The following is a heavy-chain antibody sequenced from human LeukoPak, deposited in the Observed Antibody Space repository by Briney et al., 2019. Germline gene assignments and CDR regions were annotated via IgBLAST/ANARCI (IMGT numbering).Heavy chain of an antibody. CDR3: ARSARGDF. Sequence: GGSLRLSCAASGFTFSSYAMSWVRQAPGKGLEWVSVIYGGGNTYYADSVKGRFTISRDNSQNTLYLQMNSLRVEDTAVYYCARSARGDFWGQGTLVTVSS. D-gene: IGHD3-10*01. V-gene: IGHV3-66*02. CDR2: IYGGGNT. CDR1: GFTFSSYA. J-gene: IGHJ4*02.